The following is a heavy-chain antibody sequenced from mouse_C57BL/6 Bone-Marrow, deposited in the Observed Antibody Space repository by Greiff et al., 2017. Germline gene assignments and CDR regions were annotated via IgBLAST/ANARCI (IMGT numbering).Heavy chain of an antibody. V-gene: IGHV1-81*01. CDR1: GYTFTSYG. J-gene: IGHJ2*01. CDR2: IYPRSGNT. D-gene: IGHD1-1*01. CDR3: ARSVTTVVASYRYFDY. Sequence: VKLQESGAELARPGASVKLSCKASGYTFTSYGISWVKQRTGQGLEWIGEIYPRSGNTYYNEKFKGKATLTADKSSSTAYMELRSLTSEDSAVYFCARSVTTVVASYRYFDYWGQGTTLTVSS.